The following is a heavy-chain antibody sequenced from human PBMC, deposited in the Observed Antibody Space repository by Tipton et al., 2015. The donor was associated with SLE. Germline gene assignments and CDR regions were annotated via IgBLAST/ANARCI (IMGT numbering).Heavy chain of an antibody. CDR2: IYSSGST. V-gene: IGHV4-31*03. CDR3: ARDTLAPAGQFGS. J-gene: IGHJ1*01. CDR1: GGSVNSGTYY. Sequence: TLSLTCTVSGGSVNSGTYYWSWIRHHPGKGLEWIGNIYSSGSTKYNPSLKSRVTISIDTCENQFSLKRTPVTAADTAVYYCARDTLAPAGQFGSGGQGSPVIVAS. D-gene: IGHD3-3*01.